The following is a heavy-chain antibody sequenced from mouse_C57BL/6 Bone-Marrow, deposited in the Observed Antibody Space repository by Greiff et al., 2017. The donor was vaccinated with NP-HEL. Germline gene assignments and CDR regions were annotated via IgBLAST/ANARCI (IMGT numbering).Heavy chain of an antibody. V-gene: IGHV5-4*03. D-gene: IGHD2-4*01. CDR3: ARGGGLRRGDY. J-gene: IGHJ2*01. CDR1: GFTFSSYA. CDR2: ISDGGSYT. Sequence: EVMLVESGGGLVKPGGSLKLSCAASGFTFSSYAMSWVRQTPEKRLEWVATISDGGSYTYYPDNVKGRFTISRDNAKNNLYLQMSHLKSEDTAMYYCARGGGLRRGDYWGQGTTLTVSS.